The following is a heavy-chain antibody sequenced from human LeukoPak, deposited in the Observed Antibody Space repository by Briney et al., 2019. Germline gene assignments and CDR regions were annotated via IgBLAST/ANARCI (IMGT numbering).Heavy chain of an antibody. CDR2: TNHSGST. V-gene: IGHV4-34*01. CDR1: GGSFSGYY. J-gene: IGHJ4*02. Sequence: SETLSLTCAVYGGSFSGYYWSWIRQPPGKGLEWIGETNHSGSTNYNPSLKSRVTISVDTSKNQFSLKLSSVTAADTAVYYCARDKRGRYSGYPRLGYYFDYWGQGTLVTVSS. D-gene: IGHD5-12*01. CDR3: ARDKRGRYSGYPRLGYYFDY.